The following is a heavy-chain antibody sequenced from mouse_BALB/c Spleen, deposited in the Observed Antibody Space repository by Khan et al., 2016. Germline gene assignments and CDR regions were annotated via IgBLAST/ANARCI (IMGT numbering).Heavy chain of an antibody. CDR2: IDPYNGGT. J-gene: IGHJ4*01. CDR3: ASVRLCYSMDY. V-gene: IGHV1S135*01. Sequence: VQLKQSGPELVKPGASVKVSCKASGYAFTSYNMYWVKQSHGKSLEWIGYIDPYNGGTNYNQKFKGKATLTVDKSSSTAFMHLNSLTSEDSAVYSCASVRLCYSMDYWGQGTSVTVSS. D-gene: IGHD1-1*02. CDR1: GYAFTSYN.